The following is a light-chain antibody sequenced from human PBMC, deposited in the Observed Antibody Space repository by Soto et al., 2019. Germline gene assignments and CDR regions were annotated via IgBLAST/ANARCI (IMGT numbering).Light chain of an antibody. Sequence: DIQMTQSPSSVSASVGDRVTITCRASQGINSGLAWYQQKAGKVPKLLVYSASTLQSGVPSRFSGSEAGTDFTLTISSLQPDDFATYYCQQANSFPLTFGGGTKVEIK. CDR3: QQANSFPLT. J-gene: IGKJ4*01. V-gene: IGKV1D-12*01. CDR2: SAS. CDR1: QGINSG.